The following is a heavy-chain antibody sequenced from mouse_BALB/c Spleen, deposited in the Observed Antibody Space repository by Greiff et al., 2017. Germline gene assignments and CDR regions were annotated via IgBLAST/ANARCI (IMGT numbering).Heavy chain of an antibody. CDR2: ISNGGGST. CDR1: GFTFSSYT. V-gene: IGHV5-12-2*01. J-gene: IGHJ4*01. CDR3: ARPLMDD. Sequence: EVHLVESGGGLVQPGGSLKLSCAASGFTFSSYTMSWVRQTPEKRLEWVAYISNGGGSTYYPDTVKGRFTISRDNAKNTLYLQLSSLKSEDTAMYYCARPLMDDWGQGTSVTVSS.